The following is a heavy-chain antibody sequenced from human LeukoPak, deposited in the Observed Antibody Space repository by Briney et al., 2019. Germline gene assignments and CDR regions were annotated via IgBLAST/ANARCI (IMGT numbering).Heavy chain of an antibody. D-gene: IGHD6-13*01. J-gene: IGHJ4*02. V-gene: IGHV1-8*03. CDR2: MNPNSGNT. Sequence: ASVKVSFKASGYTFTSYGINWVRQATGPGLEWMGWMNPNSGNTGYSQKFQGRVTITRNTSINTAYMELSSLRSEDTAVYYCARRVHSSSWSSYFDYWGQETLVTVSS. CDR1: GYTFTSYG. CDR3: ARRVHSSSWSSYFDY.